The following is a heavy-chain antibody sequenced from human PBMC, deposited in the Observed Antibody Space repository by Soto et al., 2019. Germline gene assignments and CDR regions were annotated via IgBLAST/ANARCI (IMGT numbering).Heavy chain of an antibody. J-gene: IGHJ4*02. V-gene: IGHV4-31*03. CDR3: ARSGGANWGKIDY. D-gene: IGHD7-27*01. CDR1: GGSISSGGYS. CDR2: IYYSGST. Sequence: QVQLQASGPGLVKPSQTLSLTCTFSGGSISSGGYSWSWIRQHPGKGLEWLGYIYYSGSTYCNPSLKSRVTISVDTSKNQFSLKLSSVTAADTAVYYCARSGGANWGKIDYWCQGTLVTVSS.